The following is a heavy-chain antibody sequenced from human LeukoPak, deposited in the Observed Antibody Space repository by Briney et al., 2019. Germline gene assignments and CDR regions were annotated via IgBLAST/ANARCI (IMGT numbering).Heavy chain of an antibody. D-gene: IGHD3-3*02. V-gene: IGHV4-34*08. J-gene: IGHJ4*02. CDR2: INHSGST. CDR3: ALDISGGGY. CDR1: GLTFSRYS. Sequence: PGGSVRLSCEVSGLTFSRYSMSWVRQPPGKGLEWIGEINHSGSTNYNPSLESRVTISVDTSKNQFSLKMRSVTAADTAMYYCALDISGGGYWGQGTLVTVSS.